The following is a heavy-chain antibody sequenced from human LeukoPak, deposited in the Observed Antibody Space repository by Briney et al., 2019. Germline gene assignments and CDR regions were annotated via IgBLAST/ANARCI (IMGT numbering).Heavy chain of an antibody. CDR1: GGSISSSSYY. J-gene: IGHJ5*02. Sequence: SETLSLTCAVSGGSISSSSYYWGWIRQPPGKGLEWIGSIYYSGCTYYNPSLKSRVTISVDTSKNQFSLKLSSVTAADTAVYYCARRITIFGVKTGYNWFDPWGQGTLVTVSS. CDR3: ARRITIFGVKTGYNWFDP. CDR2: IYYSGCT. V-gene: IGHV4-39*01. D-gene: IGHD3-3*01.